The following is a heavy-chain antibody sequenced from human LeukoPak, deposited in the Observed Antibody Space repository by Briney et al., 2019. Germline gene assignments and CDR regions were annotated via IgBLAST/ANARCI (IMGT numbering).Heavy chain of an antibody. V-gene: IGHV5-51*01. J-gene: IGHJ4*02. CDR3: ARHGYSGYDYPDY. D-gene: IGHD5-12*01. Sequence: GGSLDISGQASGSRFTNYWIGGVRRLPGKGLEWMGIIYPDDSDIRYSTSFQGQVTISADKSINTAYLQWSSLKASDTAMYYCARHGYSGYDYPDYWGQGTLVTVSS. CDR1: GSRFTNYW. CDR2: IYPDDSDI.